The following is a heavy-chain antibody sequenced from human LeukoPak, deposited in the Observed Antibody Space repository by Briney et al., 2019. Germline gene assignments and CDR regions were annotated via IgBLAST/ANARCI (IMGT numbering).Heavy chain of an antibody. CDR2: MNPNSGNT. CDR1: GYTFTSYD. Sequence: ASVKVSCKASGYTFTSYDINWVRQATGQGLEWMGWMNPNSGNTGYAQKFQGRVTMTRNTSISTAYMELSSLRSDDTAVYYCARGVRAEHIVVLLYYFDYWGQGTLVTVSS. D-gene: IGHD2-21*01. J-gene: IGHJ4*02. V-gene: IGHV1-8*01. CDR3: ARGVRAEHIVVLLYYFDY.